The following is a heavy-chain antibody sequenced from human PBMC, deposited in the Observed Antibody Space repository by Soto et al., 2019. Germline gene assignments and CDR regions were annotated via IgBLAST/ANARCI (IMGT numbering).Heavy chain of an antibody. D-gene: IGHD2-2*01. V-gene: IGHV4-34*01. CDR1: GGSFSGYY. J-gene: IGHJ4*02. CDR3: ASYEKYQLLPGRAGYY. Sequence: SETRSLTCAVYGGSFSGYYWRWIRQPIGKGLEWIGEINQSGSTKYNPSLKSRVTISVATSKNPFSLTLSSVTAADTAVYSCASYEKYQLLPGRAGYYWGQGTLVTVSS. CDR2: INQSGST.